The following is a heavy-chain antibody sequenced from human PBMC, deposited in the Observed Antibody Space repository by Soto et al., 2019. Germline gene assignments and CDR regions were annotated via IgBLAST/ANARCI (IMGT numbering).Heavy chain of an antibody. V-gene: IGHV3-30*03. CDR2: MSHDGSKT. CDR1: GFTFSSYS. D-gene: IGHD2-8*01. J-gene: IGHJ4*02. Sequence: PGGSLRLSCAASGFTFSSYSMNWVRQAPGKGLEWVTLMSHDGSKTVYADSVKGRFTISRDNSRNTLYLQMNSLKDEDTAVYYCASGQCGTNCYIFEYWGQGTLVTVSS. CDR3: ASGQCGTNCYIFEY.